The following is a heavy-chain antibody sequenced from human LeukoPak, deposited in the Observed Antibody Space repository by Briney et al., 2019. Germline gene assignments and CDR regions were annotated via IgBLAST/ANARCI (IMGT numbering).Heavy chain of an antibody. CDR3: ARGTGCTGGSCSYYGMDV. J-gene: IGHJ6*02. Sequence: ASVKVSCKGSGYTFSSYAMHWVRQAPGQRLEWMGWINAGNGDTKYSQKFQGRVTITRDTSATTAYMELSSLRSEDTAVYYCARGTGCTGGSCSYYGMDVWGQGTTVTVSS. D-gene: IGHD2-15*01. CDR2: INAGNGDT. CDR1: GYTFSSYA. V-gene: IGHV1-3*01.